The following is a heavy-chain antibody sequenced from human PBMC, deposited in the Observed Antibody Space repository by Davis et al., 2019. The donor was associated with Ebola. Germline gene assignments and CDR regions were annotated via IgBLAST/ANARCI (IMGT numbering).Heavy chain of an antibody. D-gene: IGHD6-19*01. CDR2: ISGSGGST. Sequence: GESLKISCAASGFTFSSYGMHWVRQAPGKGLEWVSAISGSGGSTYYADSVKGRFTISRDNSKNTLYLQMNSLRAEDTAVYYCAKPSGRGGYWGQGTLVTVSP. V-gene: IGHV3-23*01. CDR3: AKPSGRGGY. J-gene: IGHJ4*02. CDR1: GFTFSSYG.